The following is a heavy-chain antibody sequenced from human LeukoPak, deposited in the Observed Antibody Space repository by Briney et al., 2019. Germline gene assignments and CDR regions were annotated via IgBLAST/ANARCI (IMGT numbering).Heavy chain of an antibody. CDR2: IISDGSSA. J-gene: IGHJ6*02. Sequence: GGSLRLSCAASGFTFSSYWMHWVRQAPGKGLVWVSRIISDGSSATHAASVKGRFTMSRDNAKNMVHLQMNSLRAEDTAVYYCTRDRRYGGMDVWGQGTTVTVSS. D-gene: IGHD3-10*01. CDR1: GFTFSSYW. CDR3: TRDRRYGGMDV. V-gene: IGHV3-74*01.